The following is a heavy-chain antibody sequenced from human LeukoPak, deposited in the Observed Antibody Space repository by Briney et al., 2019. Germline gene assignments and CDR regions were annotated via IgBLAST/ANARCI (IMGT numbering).Heavy chain of an antibody. D-gene: IGHD2-2*01. CDR2: INPNSGGT. CDR1: GYTFTDYY. J-gene: IGHJ4*02. V-gene: IGHV1-2*02. CDR3: ARDNLEASWGSPGDY. Sequence: GASVKVSCKASGYTFTDYYLHWVRHAPGQGLEWMGWINPNSGGTNYAQKFQGRVTLTRDTSMSTAYMEISRLTSDDTAVYYCARDNLEASWGSPGDYWGQGTLVTVSS.